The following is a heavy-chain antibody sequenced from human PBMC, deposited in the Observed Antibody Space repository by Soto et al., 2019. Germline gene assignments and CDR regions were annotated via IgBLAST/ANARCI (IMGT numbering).Heavy chain of an antibody. V-gene: IGHV3-33*01. CDR3: ARGGGARIAVAGGYFDY. J-gene: IGHJ4*02. CDR1: GFTFSSYG. CDR2: IWYDGSNK. Sequence: GGSLRLSCAASGFTFSSYGMHWVRQAPGKGLEWVAVIWYDGSNKYYADSVKGRFTISRDNSKNTLYLQMNSLRAEDTAVYYCARGGGARIAVAGGYFDYWGQGTLVTVSS. D-gene: IGHD6-19*01.